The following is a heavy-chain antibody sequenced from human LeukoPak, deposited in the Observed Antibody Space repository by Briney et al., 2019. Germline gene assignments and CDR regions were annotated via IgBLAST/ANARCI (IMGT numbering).Heavy chain of an antibody. D-gene: IGHD2-15*01. J-gene: IGHJ5*02. CDR3: ARGGYCSGGSCFHNWFDP. CDR1: GYTFTSYA. V-gene: IGHV1-3*01. Sequence: ASVKVSCKASGYTFTSYAMHWVRQAPGQRPEWMGWINAGNGNTKYSQKFQGRVTITRDTSASTAYMELSSLRSEDTAVYYCARGGYCSGGSCFHNWFDPWGQGTLVTVSS. CDR2: INAGNGNT.